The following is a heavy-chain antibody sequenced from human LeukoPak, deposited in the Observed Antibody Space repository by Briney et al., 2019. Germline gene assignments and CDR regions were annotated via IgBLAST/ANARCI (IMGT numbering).Heavy chain of an antibody. V-gene: IGHV4-59*01. CDR1: GDSISAYT. J-gene: IGHJ6*03. Sequence: SETLSLTCTVSGDSISAYTWSWLRQPPGKGLEWIGSIYYSGSTNYNPSLERRVTISMDTSKTWFSLNLSGVTAADTAMYYCARELDPTSTNNPHFYYHMDVWGKGTTVTDSS. CDR2: IYYSGST. D-gene: IGHD1/OR15-1a*01. CDR3: ARELDPTSTNNPHFYYHMDV.